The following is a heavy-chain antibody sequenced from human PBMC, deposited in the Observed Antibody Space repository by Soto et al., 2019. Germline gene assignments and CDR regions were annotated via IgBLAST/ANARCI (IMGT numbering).Heavy chain of an antibody. Sequence: SVKVSCKASGGIFSTYAISWLRQAPGQGLEWMRGIIPIFGTPNYAQRFQGRVTITADESTSTAYMELSRLRSEDTAVYYCAREPESNIAAAGFDYWGQGTLVTVSS. J-gene: IGHJ4*02. CDR3: AREPESNIAAAGFDY. CDR2: IIPIFGTP. V-gene: IGHV1-69*13. D-gene: IGHD6-13*01. CDR1: GGIFSTYA.